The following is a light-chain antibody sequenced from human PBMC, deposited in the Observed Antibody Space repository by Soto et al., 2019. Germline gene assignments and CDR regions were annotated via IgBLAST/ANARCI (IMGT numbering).Light chain of an antibody. J-gene: IGKJ5*01. V-gene: IGKV1-5*01. CDR1: QSISSW. CDR2: DAS. CDR3: QQRSNWPPIT. Sequence: DIQMTQSPSTLSASVGDRVTITCRASQSISSWLAWYQQKPGKAPKLLIYDASTLEGGVPSRFRGSGSGTEFTLTISSLEPEDFAIYYCQQRSNWPPITFGQGTRLEI.